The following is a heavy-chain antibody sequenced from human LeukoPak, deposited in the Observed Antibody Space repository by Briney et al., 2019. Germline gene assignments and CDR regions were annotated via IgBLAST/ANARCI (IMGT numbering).Heavy chain of an antibody. CDR1: GGSISSGGYY. CDR2: IYYSGGT. CDR3: ARERFGESYFDY. V-gene: IGHV4-31*03. D-gene: IGHD3-10*01. Sequence: SETLSLTCTVSGGSISSGGYYWSWIRQHPGKGLEWIGYIYYSGGTYYNPSLKSRVTISVDTSKNQFSLKLSSVTAADTAVYYCARERFGESYFDYWGQGTLVTVSS. J-gene: IGHJ4*02.